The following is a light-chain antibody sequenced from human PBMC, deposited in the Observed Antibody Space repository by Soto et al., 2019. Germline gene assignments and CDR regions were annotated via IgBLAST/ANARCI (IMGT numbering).Light chain of an antibody. CDR3: MQTLQTPFT. CDR2: LGS. V-gene: IGKV2-28*01. Sequence: DIVMTQSPLSLPVTPGEPAAISCRSSLSLLHSNGYNYLDWYLQRPGQSPQLLIYLGSARASGVPDRFSGSGSGTDFTLNISRVEAEDVGLYYCMQTLQTPFTFGPGTKVDIK. J-gene: IGKJ3*01. CDR1: LSLLHSNGYNY.